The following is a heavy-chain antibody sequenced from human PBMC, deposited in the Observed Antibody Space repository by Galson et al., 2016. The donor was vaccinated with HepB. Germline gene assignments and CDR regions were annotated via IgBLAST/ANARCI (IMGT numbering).Heavy chain of an antibody. V-gene: IGHV1-69*13. CDR3: AIITLVRGLMTHYAMDV. J-gene: IGHJ6*02. CDR1: GGTFSTYA. CDR2: SIPMFGTA. Sequence: SVKVSCKASGGTFSTYAISWVRQAPGQGLEWMGGSIPMFGTASYAQKFPGRVTITADDSTSTAYMELSSLRSEDTAVYFCAIITLVRGLMTHYAMDVWGQGTTITVSS. D-gene: IGHD3-10*01.